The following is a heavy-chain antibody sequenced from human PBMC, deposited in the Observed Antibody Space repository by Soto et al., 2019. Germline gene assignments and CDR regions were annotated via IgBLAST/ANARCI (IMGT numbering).Heavy chain of an antibody. CDR3: ANHGGFEL. Sequence: EGQLLQSGGGLVQPGESLRLSCAASGFTFSSSGMSWVRQAPGKGLEWVSSISIRGDYRYYADSVKGRFTISRDNSKNTLYLQMSSLTAEDTALYYCANHGGFELWGQGTMVAVSS. CDR1: GFTFSSSG. V-gene: IGHV3-23*01. D-gene: IGHD4-17*01. CDR2: ISIRGDYR. J-gene: IGHJ3*01.